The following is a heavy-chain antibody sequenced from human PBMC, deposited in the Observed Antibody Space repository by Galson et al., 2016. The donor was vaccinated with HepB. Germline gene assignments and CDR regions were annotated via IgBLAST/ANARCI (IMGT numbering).Heavy chain of an antibody. D-gene: IGHD2/OR15-2a*01. CDR1: GFTVSNNY. Sequence: SLRLSCAASGFTVSNNYLSWVRQAPGKGLELVSLIYSSGNTWYADSVKGRFTISRDNPKNTLYLQMNSLRAEDTAVYYWARENRFWGQGTLATVSS. CDR3: ARENRF. V-gene: IGHV3-53*01. J-gene: IGHJ4*02. CDR2: IYSSGNT.